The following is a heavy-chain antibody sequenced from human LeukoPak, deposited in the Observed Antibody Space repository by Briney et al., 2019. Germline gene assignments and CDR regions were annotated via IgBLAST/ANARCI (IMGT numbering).Heavy chain of an antibody. CDR3: ARDGSSSWYYFDY. CDR1: GYTFTGYY. D-gene: IGHD6-13*01. V-gene: IGHV1-2*02. Sequence: ASVKVSCKACGYTFTGYYMHWVRQAPGQGLEWMGWINPNSGGTNYAQKFQGRVTMTRDTSISTAYMELSRLRSDDTAVYYCARDGSSSWYYFDYWGQGTLVTVSS. J-gene: IGHJ4*02. CDR2: INPNSGGT.